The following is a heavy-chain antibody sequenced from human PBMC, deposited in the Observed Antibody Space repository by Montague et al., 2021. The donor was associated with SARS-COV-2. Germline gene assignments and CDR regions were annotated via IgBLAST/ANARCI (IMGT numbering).Heavy chain of an antibody. CDR1: GFTFDDYT. Sequence: SLRLSCAASGFTFDDYTMHWVRQAPGKDLEWVSLISWDGGITEYADSVKGRFTISRDNSKNSLYLQMNSLRTEDTALYYCAKDINRLGYGDYLFDYWGQGTLVRVSS. D-gene: IGHD4-17*01. CDR3: AKDINRLGYGDYLFDY. J-gene: IGHJ4*02. V-gene: IGHV3-43*01. CDR2: ISWDGGIT.